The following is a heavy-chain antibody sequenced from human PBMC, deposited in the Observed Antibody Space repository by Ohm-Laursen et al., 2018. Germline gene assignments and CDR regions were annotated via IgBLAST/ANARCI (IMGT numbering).Heavy chain of an antibody. CDR2: IVVGSGST. D-gene: IGHD3-22*01. J-gene: IGHJ5*02. V-gene: IGHV1-58*02. CDR1: GFTFTTST. CDR3: AAETDYHYSSGGFGFDP. Sequence: SVKVSCKASGFTFTTSTMQWVRQARGRRLEWIGWIVVGSGSTNYAQRFEERVTITRDTPTITAYMELSNLRSEDTAVYYCAAETDYHYSSGGFGFDPWGQGTLVTVSS.